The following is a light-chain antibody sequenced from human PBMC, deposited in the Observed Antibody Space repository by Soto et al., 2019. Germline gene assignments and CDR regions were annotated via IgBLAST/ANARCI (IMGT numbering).Light chain of an antibody. CDR2: DVS. CDR3: SSYTSSSTVV. Sequence: QSVLTQPASVSGSAGRSITISCTGASSDIGAYNYVSWYQQHPGKAPKLMIYDVSNRPSGVSNRFSGSKSGHTASLTISGLQAEDESDYYCSSYTSSSTVVFGGGTKLTV. V-gene: IGLV2-14*01. J-gene: IGLJ2*01. CDR1: SSDIGAYNY.